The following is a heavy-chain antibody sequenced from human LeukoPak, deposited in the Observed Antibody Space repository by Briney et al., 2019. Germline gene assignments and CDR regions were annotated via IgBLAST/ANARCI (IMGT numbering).Heavy chain of an antibody. CDR3: ARGLLTPFDY. Sequence: GRSLRLSCAASGFTFSDYYMSWIRQAPGKGLEWVSYISSSGSTIYYADSVKGRFTISSDNANNSLYLQMNSLRAEDTVVYYCARGLLTPFDYWGQGTLVTVSS. J-gene: IGHJ4*02. CDR2: ISSSGSTI. D-gene: IGHD2/OR15-2a*01. V-gene: IGHV3-11*04. CDR1: GFTFSDYY.